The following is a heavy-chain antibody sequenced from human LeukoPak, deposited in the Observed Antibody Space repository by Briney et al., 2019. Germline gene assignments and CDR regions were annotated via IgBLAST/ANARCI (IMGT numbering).Heavy chain of an antibody. Sequence: SETLSLTCAVYGGSFSGYYWSWIRQPPGKGLEWIGEINHRGSTNYNPSLKSRVTISVDKSKNQFSLKLSSVTAADTAVYFCARGPPTDYYDSSGFYYVFDYWGQGTLVTVSS. J-gene: IGHJ4*02. CDR1: GGSFSGYY. CDR2: INHRGST. CDR3: ARGPPTDYYDSSGFYYVFDY. D-gene: IGHD3-22*01. V-gene: IGHV4-34*01.